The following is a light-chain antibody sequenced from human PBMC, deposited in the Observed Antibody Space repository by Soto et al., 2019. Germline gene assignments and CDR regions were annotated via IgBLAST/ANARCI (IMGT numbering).Light chain of an antibody. V-gene: IGKV3-20*01. CDR2: GAS. CDR1: QSVSNNY. J-gene: IGKJ1*01. CDR3: QQYGSSPRT. Sequence: ENVLTQSPGTLSLSPGERATLSCRASQSVSNNYLAWFQQKPGQAPRLIIYGASSRATGIPDRFSGSGSGTDFTLTISRLEPEDFAVYYCQQYGSSPRTFGQGTKVEIK.